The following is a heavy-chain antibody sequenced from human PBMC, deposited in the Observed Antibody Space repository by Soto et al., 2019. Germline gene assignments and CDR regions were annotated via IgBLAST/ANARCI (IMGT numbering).Heavy chain of an antibody. Sequence: GASVKVSCKASGDTFTANYIHWVRQAPGQGFEWMGGIIPIFGTANYAQKFQGRVTITADESTSTAYMELSSLRPEDTAVYYCARGHCSGGSCYPRWFDPWGQGTLVTVSS. J-gene: IGHJ5*02. V-gene: IGHV1-69*13. D-gene: IGHD2-15*01. CDR1: GDTFTANY. CDR2: IIPIFGTA. CDR3: ARGHCSGGSCYPRWFDP.